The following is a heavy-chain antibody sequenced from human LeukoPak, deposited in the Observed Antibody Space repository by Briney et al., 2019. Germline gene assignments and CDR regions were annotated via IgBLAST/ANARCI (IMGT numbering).Heavy chain of an antibody. V-gene: IGHV3-23*01. CDR1: GFTFNSFA. CDR2: VTGHGGST. CDR3: ATIEAVRFHY. Sequence: GGSLRLSCAASGFTFNSFAMNWVRQTPGKGLEWVSSVTGHGGSTYIADSVRGRFTISRDNAKKSLYLQMNSLRAEDTAVYYCATIEAVRFHYWGQGTLVTVSS. D-gene: IGHD4-17*01. J-gene: IGHJ4*02.